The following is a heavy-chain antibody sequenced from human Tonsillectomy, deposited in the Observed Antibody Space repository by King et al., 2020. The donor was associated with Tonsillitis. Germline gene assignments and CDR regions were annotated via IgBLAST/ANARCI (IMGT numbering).Heavy chain of an antibody. D-gene: IGHD6-13*01. CDR3: ATTEYSNSWTYWYFGL. Sequence: LQLQESGPGLVKPSETLSLTCTVSGGSISSTDYYWGWIRQPPGKGLEWIGSIYYIGSTYYNPSLKSRVTISVDTSKNQFSLKLSSVTAADTAFYYCATTEYSNSWTYWYFGLWGRGTLVTVSS. CDR1: GGSISSTDYY. V-gene: IGHV4-39*01. J-gene: IGHJ2*01. CDR2: IYYIGST.